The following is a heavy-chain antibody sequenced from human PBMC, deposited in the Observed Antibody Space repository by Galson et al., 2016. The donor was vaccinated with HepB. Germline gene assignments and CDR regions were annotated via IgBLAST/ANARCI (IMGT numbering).Heavy chain of an antibody. CDR2: VHSGGTT. Sequence: SLRLSCAASGFTVRSNYMHWVRQAPGKGLEWVSVVHSGGTTYYADSVMGRFSISGDNSKNTLDLQMSGLRAEDTAVYYCARSLGSTTNYGMDVWGQGTTVTVS. CDR3: ARSLGSTTNYGMDV. V-gene: IGHV3-53*01. D-gene: IGHD1-26*01. CDR1: GFTVRSNY. J-gene: IGHJ6*02.